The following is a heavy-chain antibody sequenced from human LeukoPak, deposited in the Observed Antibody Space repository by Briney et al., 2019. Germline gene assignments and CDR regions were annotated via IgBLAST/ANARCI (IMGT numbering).Heavy chain of an antibody. D-gene: IGHD3-22*01. CDR2: IRSKAYGGTT. V-gene: IGHV3-49*04. CDR1: GFIFSSYS. CDR3: TRRYNYDSSGYYYVRDAFDI. J-gene: IGHJ3*02. Sequence: PGGSLRLSCAASGFIFSSYSMNWVRQAPGKGLGWVGFIRSKAYGGTTKNAASVKGRFTISRDDSRSIAYLQMNSLKTEDTAVYYCTRRYNYDSSGYYYVRDAFDIWGQGTMVTVSS.